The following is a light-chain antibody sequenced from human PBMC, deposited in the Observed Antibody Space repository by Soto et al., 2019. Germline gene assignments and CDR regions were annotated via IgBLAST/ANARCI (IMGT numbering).Light chain of an antibody. CDR3: QQYNSYSLWT. Sequence: DIQMTQSPSSLSASVGDRVTIICRASQSVSTRLARYQQKPGKAPKVLIYDASSWAGGVPSRFTGSGSGTEFALTISSLQPDDFATYYCQQYNSYSLWTFGQGTKVDIK. CDR1: QSVSTR. J-gene: IGKJ1*01. CDR2: DAS. V-gene: IGKV1-5*02.